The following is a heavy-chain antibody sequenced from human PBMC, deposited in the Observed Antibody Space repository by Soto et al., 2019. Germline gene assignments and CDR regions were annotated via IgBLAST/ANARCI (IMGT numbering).Heavy chain of an antibody. Sequence: QVQLVQSGAEVKKPGSSVKVSCKASGGTFSSYAISWVRQAPGQGLEWMGGIIPIFGTANYAQKFQGRVTITADESTSTAYMELSSLRSEDTAVYYCARGRRSGRGVTEGVFDAFDIWGQGTMVTVSS. J-gene: IGHJ3*02. D-gene: IGHD3-10*01. CDR2: IIPIFGTA. V-gene: IGHV1-69*01. CDR3: ARGRRSGRGVTEGVFDAFDI. CDR1: GGTFSSYA.